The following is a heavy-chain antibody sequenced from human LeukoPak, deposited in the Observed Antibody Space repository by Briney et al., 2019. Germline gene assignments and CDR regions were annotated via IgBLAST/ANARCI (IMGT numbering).Heavy chain of an antibody. Sequence: GESLKISCKGSGYSFTSYWIGWVRHMPGKGLEWMGIIYPGDSDTRYSPSFQGQVTISADKSISTAYLQWSSLKASDTAMYYCARGVDTAMVTFDYWGQGTLVTVSS. V-gene: IGHV5-51*01. CDR2: IYPGDSDT. D-gene: IGHD5-18*01. J-gene: IGHJ4*02. CDR3: ARGVDTAMVTFDY. CDR1: GYSFTSYW.